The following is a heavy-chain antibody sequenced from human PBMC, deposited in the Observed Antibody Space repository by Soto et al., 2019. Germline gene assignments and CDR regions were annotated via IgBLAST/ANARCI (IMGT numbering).Heavy chain of an antibody. Sequence: EVQLVESGGGLVQPGRSLRLSCAASGFTFDDYAMHWVRQAPGKGLEWVSGISWNSGSIGYADSVKGRFTISRDHAKNSLYLQMNSLRAEDTALYYCAKDMYTLVVVAATSFDYWGQGTLVTVSS. V-gene: IGHV3-9*01. CDR1: GFTFDDYA. CDR2: ISWNSGSI. CDR3: AKDMYTLVVVAATSFDY. D-gene: IGHD2-15*01. J-gene: IGHJ4*02.